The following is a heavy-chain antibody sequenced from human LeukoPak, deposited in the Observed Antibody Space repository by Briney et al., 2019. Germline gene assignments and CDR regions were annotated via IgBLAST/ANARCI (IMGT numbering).Heavy chain of an antibody. CDR1: GFAFSSYW. D-gene: IGHD3-22*01. V-gene: IGHV3-74*01. CDR3: TRGGFYYDSSGYFPHFFDS. J-gene: IGHJ4*02. CDR2: INDDGSMT. Sequence: GGSLRLSCEASGFAFSSYWMHCVRQGPGKGLVWVSRINDDGSMTRYADFAEGRFTISRDNAKNRLYLQISSLRAEDTALYYCTRGGFYYDSSGYFPHFFDSWGQGTLVTVSS.